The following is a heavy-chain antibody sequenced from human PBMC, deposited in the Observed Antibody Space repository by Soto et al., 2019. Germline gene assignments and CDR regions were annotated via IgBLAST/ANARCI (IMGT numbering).Heavy chain of an antibody. CDR1: GFIFSEYA. D-gene: IGHD6-6*01. J-gene: IGHJ4*02. Sequence: EVQLLESGGGLVQPGGSLRLSCAASGFIFSEYAMSWVRKAQGKGLEWVSAISPSGGDTYDADSVKGRFAISRDNSKNTLSLQMNSLRAGDTAVYYCAKRVEYSSSWAYFDHWGRGTLVIVSS. CDR3: AKRVEYSSSWAYFDH. CDR2: ISPSGGDT. V-gene: IGHV3-23*01.